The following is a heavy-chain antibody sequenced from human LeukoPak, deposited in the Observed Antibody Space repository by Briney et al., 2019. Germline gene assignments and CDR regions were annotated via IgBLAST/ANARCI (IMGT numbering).Heavy chain of an antibody. J-gene: IGHJ4*02. CDR2: INSEGSTI. CDR1: GITFSTYW. CDR3: ARISSDSISYYDH. V-gene: IGHV3-74*01. D-gene: IGHD3-22*01. Sequence: PGGFLRLSCAGPGITFSTYWMHWVRQAPGKGLVWVSRINSEGSTISYADSVKGRFTISRDNAKNTLFLQMNSLRAEDTAVYYCARISSDSISYYDHWGQGTLVTVSS.